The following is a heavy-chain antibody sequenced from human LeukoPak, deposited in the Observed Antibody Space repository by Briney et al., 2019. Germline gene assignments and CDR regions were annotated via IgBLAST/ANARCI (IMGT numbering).Heavy chain of an antibody. Sequence: SGGSLRLSCAASGFTFSSYTLSWVRQAPGKGLEWVSSISSSRSYIYYADSVEARFTISRDTAKNTLYLQMNSLRAEDTAIYYCARVAGGTTFDYWGQGARVTVSS. CDR3: ARVAGGTTFDY. CDR2: ISSSRSYI. V-gene: IGHV3-21*01. CDR1: GFTFSSYT. J-gene: IGHJ4*02. D-gene: IGHD6-13*01.